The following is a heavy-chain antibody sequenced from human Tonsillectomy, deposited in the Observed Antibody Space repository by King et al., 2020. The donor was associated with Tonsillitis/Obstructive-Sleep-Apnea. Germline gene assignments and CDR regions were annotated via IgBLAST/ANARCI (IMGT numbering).Heavy chain of an antibody. D-gene: IGHD6-6*01. CDR1: GYTFTRYY. J-gene: IGHJ4*02. V-gene: IGHV1-46*01. CDR2: INPSGVST. CDR3: ARDGSVATRPLDY. Sequence: QLVQSGAEVKKPGASVKVSCKASGYTFTRYYIHWVRQAPGQGLEWMVIINPSGVSTSYAQKFQVRVTMTRETSTSTVNMELSSLRSEETAVYYCARDGSVATRPLDYWGQGTLVTVSS.